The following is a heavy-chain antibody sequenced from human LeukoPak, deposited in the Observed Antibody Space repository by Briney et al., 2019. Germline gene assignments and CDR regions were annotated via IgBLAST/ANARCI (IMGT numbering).Heavy chain of an antibody. CDR1: GFTFSSYS. CDR2: ISSSSSTI. J-gene: IGHJ6*03. V-gene: IGHV3-48*01. Sequence: GGSLRLSCAASGFTFSSYSMNRVRQAPGKGLEWVSYISSSSSTIYYADSVKGRFTISRDNAKNSLYLQMNSLRAEDTAVYYCARASAVVAASFSGYYYYMDVWGKGTTVTVSS. CDR3: ARASAVVAASFSGYYYYMDV. D-gene: IGHD2-15*01.